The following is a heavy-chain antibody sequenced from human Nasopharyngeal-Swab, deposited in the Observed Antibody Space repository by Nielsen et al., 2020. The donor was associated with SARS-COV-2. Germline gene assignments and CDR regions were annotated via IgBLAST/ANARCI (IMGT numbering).Heavy chain of an antibody. Sequence: GGSLRLSCAASGFTFSNAWMSWVRQAPGKGLEWVGRIKSKTDGGTTDHAAPVKGRFTISRDDSKNTLYLQMNSLKTEDTAVYYCTTDFDIVVVPAAISTPDYWGQGTLVTVSS. CDR1: GFTFSNAW. V-gene: IGHV3-15*01. J-gene: IGHJ4*02. CDR2: IKSKTDGGTT. D-gene: IGHD2-2*02. CDR3: TTDFDIVVVPAAISTPDY.